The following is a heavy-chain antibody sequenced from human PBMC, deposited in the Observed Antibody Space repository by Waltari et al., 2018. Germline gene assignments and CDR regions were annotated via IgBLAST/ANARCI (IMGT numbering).Heavy chain of an antibody. Sequence: QVQLQQWGAGLLKPSETLSLTCAVYGGSFSGYYWSWIRQPPGKGLGWIGEINHSGSTNYNPSLKSRVTISVDTSKNQFSLKLSSVTAADTAVYYCADSSGYYRQFDAFDIWGQGIMVTVSS. J-gene: IGHJ3*02. V-gene: IGHV4-34*01. D-gene: IGHD3-22*01. CDR3: ADSSGYYRQFDAFDI. CDR1: GGSFSGYY. CDR2: INHSGST.